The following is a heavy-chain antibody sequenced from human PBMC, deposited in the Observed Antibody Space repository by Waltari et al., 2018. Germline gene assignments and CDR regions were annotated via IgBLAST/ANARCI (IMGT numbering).Heavy chain of an antibody. D-gene: IGHD2-21*01. Sequence: DVQLVESGGGLVQPGGYLRHSCAASGFTFMSYWMSWGRQAPGKGLEWVAKIKHDGSEKYYVDSVKGRFTITRDNAKNSLYLQMNSLRAEDTAVYYCARDLWSLHGGYWGQGTLVTVSS. J-gene: IGHJ4*02. CDR3: ARDLWSLHGGY. CDR2: IKHDGSEK. V-gene: IGHV3-7*01. CDR1: GFTFMSYW.